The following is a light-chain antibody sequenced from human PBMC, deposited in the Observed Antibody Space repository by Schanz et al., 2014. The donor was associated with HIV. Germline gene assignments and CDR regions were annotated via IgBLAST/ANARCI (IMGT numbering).Light chain of an antibody. CDR2: SND. J-gene: IGLJ2*01. Sequence: QSVLTQPPSVSGAPGQRVTISCTGSSSNIGAGYEVHWYQQLPGTAPKLLMYSNDLRPSGVPDRFSGSKSGTSASLAISGLQSEDEADYYCAAWDDRSDVVFGGGTKLTVL. V-gene: IGLV1-44*01. CDR3: AAWDDRSDVV. CDR1: SSNIGAGYE.